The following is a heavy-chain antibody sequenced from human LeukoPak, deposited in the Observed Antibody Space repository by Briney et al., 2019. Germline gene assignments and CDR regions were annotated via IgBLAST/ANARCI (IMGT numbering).Heavy chain of an antibody. CDR1: GGSISSGGYS. D-gene: IGHD5-18*01. CDR2: IYYSGST. J-gene: IGHJ4*02. CDR3: ARDVDTAMVY. V-gene: IGHV4-30-4*07. Sequence: SEALSLTCAVSGGSISSGGYSWSWIRQPPGKGLEWIGYIYYSGSTYYNPSLKSRVTISVDTSKNQFSLKLSSVTAADTAVYYCARDVDTAMVYWGQGTLVTVSS.